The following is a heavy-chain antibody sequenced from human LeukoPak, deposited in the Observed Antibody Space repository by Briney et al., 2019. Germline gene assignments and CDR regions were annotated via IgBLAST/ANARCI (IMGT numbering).Heavy chain of an antibody. V-gene: IGHV3-30*02. CDR3: AKVKGYDSSGYPTFNDAFDI. Sequence: PGGSLRLSCAASGFTFSSYGMHWVRQAPGKGMEWVAFIRYDGSNKYYADSVKGRFTISRDNSKNTLYLQMNSLRAEDTAVYYCAKVKGYDSSGYPTFNDAFDIWGQGTMVTVSS. CDR1: GFTFSSYG. D-gene: IGHD3-22*01. J-gene: IGHJ3*02. CDR2: IRYDGSNK.